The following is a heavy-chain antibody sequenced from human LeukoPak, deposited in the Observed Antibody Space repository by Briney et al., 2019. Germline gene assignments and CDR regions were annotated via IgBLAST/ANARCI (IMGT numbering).Heavy chain of an antibody. Sequence: PSETLSLTCTVSGGSISSSSYYWGWIRQPPGKGLEWIGSIYYSGSTYYNPSLKSRVTISVDTSKNQFSLKLSSVTAADTAVYYCAREARYFDWLLYGYYYYYGMDVWGQGTTVTVSS. J-gene: IGHJ6*02. CDR2: IYYSGST. D-gene: IGHD3-9*01. CDR3: AREARYFDWLLYGYYYYYGMDV. V-gene: IGHV4-39*07. CDR1: GGSISSSSYY.